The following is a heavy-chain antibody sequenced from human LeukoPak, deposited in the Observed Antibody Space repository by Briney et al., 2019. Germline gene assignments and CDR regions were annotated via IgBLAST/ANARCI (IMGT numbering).Heavy chain of an antibody. CDR3: ARDYVWGSFSFDY. J-gene: IGHJ4*02. CDR1: GFSFSSYG. Sequence: GRSLRLSCAASGFSFSSYGMNWVRQAPGKGLEWVAVIWYDGSKRYYADSVKGRFTISRDDSKHTQYLQMDSLRAEDTAVYYCARDYVWGSFSFDYWGQGTLVTVSS. CDR2: IWYDGSKR. V-gene: IGHV3-33*01. D-gene: IGHD3-16*01.